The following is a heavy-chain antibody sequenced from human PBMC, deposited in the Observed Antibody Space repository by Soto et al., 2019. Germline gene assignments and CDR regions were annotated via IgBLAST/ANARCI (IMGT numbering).Heavy chain of an antibody. Sequence: QVQLVESGGGVVQPGRSLRLSCAASGFTFSSYGMHWVRQAPGKGLEWVAVIWYDGSNKYYADSVKGRFTISRDNSKNTLYLQMNSLRAEDTAVYYCARDGNRNPGPFDIWGQGTMVTVSS. CDR1: GFTFSSYG. CDR3: ARDGNRNPGPFDI. J-gene: IGHJ3*02. D-gene: IGHD1-20*01. V-gene: IGHV3-33*01. CDR2: IWYDGSNK.